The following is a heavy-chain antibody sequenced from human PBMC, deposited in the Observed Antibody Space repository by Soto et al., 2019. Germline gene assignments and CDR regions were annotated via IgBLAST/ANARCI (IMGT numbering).Heavy chain of an antibody. CDR2: VTFGGST. CDR1: GFTFSDYA. J-gene: IGHJ4*02. V-gene: IGHV3-23*01. CDR3: ARGGSCDY. D-gene: IGHD2-15*01. Sequence: GVSLRLSCVVSGFTFSDYAMSWVRQAPGEGLEWVSGVTFGGSTYYADSVKGRFTVSRDNSKNTLYLQMNSLRGEDTAVYYCARGGSCDYWGQGTLVTGLL.